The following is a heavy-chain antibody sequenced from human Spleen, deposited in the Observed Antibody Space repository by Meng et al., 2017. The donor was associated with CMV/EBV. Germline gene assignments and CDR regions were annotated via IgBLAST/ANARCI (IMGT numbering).Heavy chain of an antibody. J-gene: IGHJ4*02. CDR2: TFYRSNWYI. CDR1: GDSVSSNSAV. D-gene: IGHD5-18*01. Sequence: SETLSLTCAISGDSVSSNSAVWNWIRHSPSRGLEWLGRTFYRSNWYIDFAVSVKSRITISADTSKNQFSLQLNSVTPEDTAVYYCARTTTLRGYSYGVFDHWGQGTLVTVSS. CDR3: ARTTTLRGYSYGVFDH. V-gene: IGHV6-1*01.